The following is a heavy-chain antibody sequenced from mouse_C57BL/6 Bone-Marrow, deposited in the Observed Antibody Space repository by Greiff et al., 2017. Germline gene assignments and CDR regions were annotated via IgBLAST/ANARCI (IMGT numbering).Heavy chain of an antibody. V-gene: IGHV1-80*01. CDR2: IYPGDGDT. J-gene: IGHJ4*01. CDR1: GYAFRSYW. D-gene: IGHD1-1*01. CDR3: ARSMIYYYGSSHYYAMDY. Sequence: QVQLQQSGAELVKPGASVKISCKASGYAFRSYWMNWVKQRPGKGLEWIGQIYPGDGDTNYNGKFKGKATLTADKSSSTAYRQLSSLTSEDSAVYCCARSMIYYYGSSHYYAMDYWGQGTSVTVSS.